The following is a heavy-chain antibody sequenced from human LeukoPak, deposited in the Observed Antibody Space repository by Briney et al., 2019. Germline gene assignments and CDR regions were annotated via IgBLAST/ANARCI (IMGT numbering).Heavy chain of an antibody. J-gene: IGHJ5*02. D-gene: IGHD6-13*01. CDR2: IYYSGST. Sequence: PSETLSLTCTVSGGSVSSGSYYWSWIRRPPGKGLEWIGYIYYSGSTNYNPSLKSRVTISVDTSKNQFSLKLSSVTAADTAVYYCASSTVAAAGTGWFDPWGQGTLVTVSS. CDR1: GGSVSSGSYY. V-gene: IGHV4-61*01. CDR3: ASSTVAAAGTGWFDP.